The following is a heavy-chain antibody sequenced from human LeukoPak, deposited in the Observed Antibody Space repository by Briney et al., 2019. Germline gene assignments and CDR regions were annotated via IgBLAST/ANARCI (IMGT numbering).Heavy chain of an antibody. CDR2: IYYSGST. CDR3: ARIYCSSTSCYEVDY. Sequence: SSETLSLTCTVSGGSISSYYWSWIRQPPGKGLEWIGYIYYSGSTNYNPSLKSRVTISVDTSKNQFSLKLSSVTAADTAVYYCARIYCSSTSCYEVDYWGQGTLVTVSS. D-gene: IGHD2-2*01. V-gene: IGHV4-59*01. J-gene: IGHJ4*02. CDR1: GGSISSYY.